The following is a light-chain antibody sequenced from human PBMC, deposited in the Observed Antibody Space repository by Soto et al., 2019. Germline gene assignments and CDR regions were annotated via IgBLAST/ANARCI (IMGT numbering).Light chain of an antibody. CDR1: QDISSW. CDR3: LQYNSYPFT. CDR2: ATS. V-gene: IGKV1-12*01. Sequence: DLQMTQSPSLVSASVGDSVTITRXASQDISSWLVWYQQKPGKAPKLLIHATSGLQSGVPSRFSGSGSGTEFTLTISSLQPDDFATYYCLQYNSYPFTFGGGTKVDIK. J-gene: IGKJ4*01.